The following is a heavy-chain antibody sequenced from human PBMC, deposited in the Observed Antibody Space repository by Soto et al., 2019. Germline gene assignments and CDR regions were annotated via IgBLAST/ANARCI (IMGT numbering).Heavy chain of an antibody. CDR1: GGSIRGTTYS. CDR3: ARGQGAAAGHSNFDY. V-gene: IGHV4-30-2*01. Sequence: SETLSLTCAVSGGSIRGTTYSWSWIRQPPGKGLEWIGYIYDSGNTYYNPSLKSQFSISVDRSKNQFSLKLSSVTAADTVVYYCARGQGAAAGHSNFDYWGQGALVTVSS. D-gene: IGHD6-13*01. J-gene: IGHJ4*02. CDR2: IYDSGNT.